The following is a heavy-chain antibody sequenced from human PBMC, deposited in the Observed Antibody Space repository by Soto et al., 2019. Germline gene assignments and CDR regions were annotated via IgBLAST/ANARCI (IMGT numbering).Heavy chain of an antibody. CDR3: ARDRGYCSGGSCYSSAFDT. CDR1: GGSISSYY. CDR2: IYYSGST. V-gene: IGHV4-59*01. D-gene: IGHD2-15*01. Sequence: PSETLSLTCTVSGGSISSYYWSWIRQPTGKGLEWIGYIYYSGSTNYNPSLKSRVTISVDTSKNQFSLKLSSVTAADTAVYYCARDRGYCSGGSCYSSAFDTWGQGTMVTVSS. J-gene: IGHJ3*02.